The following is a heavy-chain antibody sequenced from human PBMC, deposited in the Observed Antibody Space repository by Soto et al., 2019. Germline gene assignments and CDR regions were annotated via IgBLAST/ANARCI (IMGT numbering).Heavy chain of an antibody. J-gene: IGHJ5*02. CDR3: ARDKYRSRYPGGWFDP. V-gene: IGHV1-2*04. CDR2: INPNSGGT. CDR1: GYTFTGYY. Sequence: ASVKVSCKASGYTFTGYYMHWVRQAPGQGLEWMGWINPNSGGTNYAQKFQGWVTMTRDTSISTAYMELSRLRSDDTAVYYCARDKYRSRYPGGWFDPWGQGNLVTVS. D-gene: IGHD6-13*01.